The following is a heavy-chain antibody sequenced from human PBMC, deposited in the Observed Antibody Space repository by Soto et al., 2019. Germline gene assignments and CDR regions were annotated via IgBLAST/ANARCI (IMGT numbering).Heavy chain of an antibody. CDR1: RGSISTYY. J-gene: IGHJ4*02. CDR2: IYYNGNT. V-gene: IGHV4-59*08. Sequence: SETLSLTCAVSRGSISTYYWSWIRQPPGKGLECIGYIYYNGNTNYNPSLKSRVTISVDTSKNQFTLNLNSVTAADTAVYYCARHATRSYDYWGQGTLVTVSS. CDR3: ARHATRSYDY.